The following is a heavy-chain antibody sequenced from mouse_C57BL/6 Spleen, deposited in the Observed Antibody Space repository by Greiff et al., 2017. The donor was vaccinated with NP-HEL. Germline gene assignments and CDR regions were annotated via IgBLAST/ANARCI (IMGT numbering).Heavy chain of an antibody. D-gene: IGHD2-5*01. CDR3: ARGGDSNYLFDY. V-gene: IGHV1-82*01. Sequence: VQLQQSGPELVKPGASVKIFCKASCYAFSSSWMNWVKQRPGKGPEWIGRIYPGDGDTNYNGKFKGKATLTADKSSSTAYMQLSSLTSEDSAVYFCARGGDSNYLFDYWGQGTTLTVSS. J-gene: IGHJ2*01. CDR2: IYPGDGDT. CDR1: CYAFSSSW.